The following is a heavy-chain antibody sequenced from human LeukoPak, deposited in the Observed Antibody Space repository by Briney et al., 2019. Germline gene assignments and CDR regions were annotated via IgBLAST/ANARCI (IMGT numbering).Heavy chain of an antibody. V-gene: IGHV4-59*01. D-gene: IGHD5-18*01. CDR1: VGSISSYY. CDR3: ARGAAGYSYG. CDR2: IYYSGST. Sequence: SETLSLTCTVSVGSISSYYWSWIRQPPGKGREWIGHIYYSGSTNYNPSLKSRVTISIDTSKNQFSLRLSSVTAADTAVYYCARGAAGYSYGWGQGTLVTVSS. J-gene: IGHJ4*02.